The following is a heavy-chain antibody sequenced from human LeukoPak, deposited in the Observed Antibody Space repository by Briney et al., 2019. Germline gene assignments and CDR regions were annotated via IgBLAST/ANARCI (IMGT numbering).Heavy chain of an antibody. Sequence: GGSLRLSCAASGFTFSNAWMSWVRQAPGKGLEWAGRIKSKTDGGTTDYAAPVKGRFTISRDDSKNTLYLQMNSLKTEDTAVYYCTTRELLSHYWGQGTLVTVSS. CDR2: IKSKTDGGTT. CDR3: TTRELLSHY. D-gene: IGHD1-26*01. CDR1: GFTFSNAW. V-gene: IGHV3-15*01. J-gene: IGHJ4*02.